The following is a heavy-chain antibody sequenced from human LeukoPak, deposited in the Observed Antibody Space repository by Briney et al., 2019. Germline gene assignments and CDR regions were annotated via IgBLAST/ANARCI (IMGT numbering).Heavy chain of an antibody. Sequence: SETLSLTCTVSGGSISSYYWSWIRQPPGKGLEWIGYIYYSGSTNYSPSLKSRVTISVDTSKNQFSLKLSSVTAADTAVYYCARAWYYDILTIDYWGQGTLVTVSS. D-gene: IGHD3-9*01. CDR3: ARAWYYDILTIDY. CDR2: IYYSGST. V-gene: IGHV4-59*01. CDR1: GGSISSYY. J-gene: IGHJ4*02.